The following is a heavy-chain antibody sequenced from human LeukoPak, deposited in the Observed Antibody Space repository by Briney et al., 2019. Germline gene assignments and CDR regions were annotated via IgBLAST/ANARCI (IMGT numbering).Heavy chain of an antibody. V-gene: IGHV4-39*07. Sequence: SETLSLACTVSGGSISSSSYYWGWIRQPPGKGLEWIGSIYYSGSTYYNPSLKSRVTISVDTSKNQFSLKLSSVTAADTAVYYCARDYQGGYGDKTVDYWGQGTLVTVSS. CDR3: ARDYQGGYGDKTVDY. CDR2: IYYSGST. D-gene: IGHD5-18*01. CDR1: GGSISSSSYY. J-gene: IGHJ4*02.